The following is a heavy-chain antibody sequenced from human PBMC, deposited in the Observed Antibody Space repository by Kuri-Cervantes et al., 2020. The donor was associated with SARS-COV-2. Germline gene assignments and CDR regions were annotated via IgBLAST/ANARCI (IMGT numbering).Heavy chain of an antibody. CDR2: IYYSGST. CDR1: GGSISSYY. J-gene: IGHJ6*03. CDR3: ARYHRLRYFDWLPPYYYYYMDV. V-gene: IGHV4-59*12. Sequence: GSLRLSCTVSGGSISSYYWSWIRQPPGKGLEWIGYIYYSGSTNYNPSLKSRVTISVDTSKNQFSLKLSSVTAADTAVYYCARYHRLRYFDWLPPYYYYYMDVWGKGTTVTVSS. D-gene: IGHD3-9*01.